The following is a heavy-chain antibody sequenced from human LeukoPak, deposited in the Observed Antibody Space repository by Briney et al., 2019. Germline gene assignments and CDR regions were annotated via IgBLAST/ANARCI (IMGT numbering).Heavy chain of an antibody. V-gene: IGHV4-4*07. J-gene: IGHJ3*02. CDR2: IFNSENT. CDR3: ARGPVTARSNAFDI. CDR1: GVSISGYY. D-gene: IGHD6-6*01. Sequence: PETLSLTCSVSGVSISGYYWSWLRQPAGKELEWIGRIFNSENTNYNPSLKSRITMSVDTSKNQFSLKLSSVTAADTAVYYCARGPVTARSNAFDIWGQGTMVTVSS.